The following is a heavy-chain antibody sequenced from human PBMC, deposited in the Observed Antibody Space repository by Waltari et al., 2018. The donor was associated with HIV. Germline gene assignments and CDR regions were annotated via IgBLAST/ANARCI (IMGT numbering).Heavy chain of an antibody. J-gene: IGHJ5*02. CDR1: GYTFTSYD. Sequence: QVQLVQSGAEVKKPGASVKVSCKASGYTFTSYDINWVRQATGQGLEWMGWTEPSSGNTCEAQKFPGRDTMARNTSRSTAYLELSMLRSDDTAVYYCAREGYSSSSGARPNWFDPWGQGTPVIVSS. CDR3: AREGYSSSSGARPNWFDP. V-gene: IGHV1-8*01. D-gene: IGHD6-6*01. CDR2: TEPSSGNT.